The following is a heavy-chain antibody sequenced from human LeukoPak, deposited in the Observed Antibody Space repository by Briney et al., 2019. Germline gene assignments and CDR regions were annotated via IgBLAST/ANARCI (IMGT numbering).Heavy chain of an antibody. V-gene: IGHV3-9*01. CDR1: GFTFDDYA. J-gene: IGHJ6*04. CDR3: AEVSTFTGSSTDV. CDR2: ISWNSATI. Sequence: GGSLRLSCAASGFTFDDYAMHWVRQAPGKGLEWVSGISWNSATIGYADSVKGRFTISRDNAKNSLYLQMNSLRAEDTALYYCAEVSTFTGSSTDVWGKGTTVTVSS. D-gene: IGHD2/OR15-2a*01.